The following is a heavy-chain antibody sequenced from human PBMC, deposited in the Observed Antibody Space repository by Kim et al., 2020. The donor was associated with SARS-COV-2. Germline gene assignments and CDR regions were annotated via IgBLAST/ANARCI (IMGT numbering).Heavy chain of an antibody. V-gene: IGHV3-74*01. Sequence: GGSLRLSCAASGFTFISSWMHWVRQAPGKGLVWVARISNDGSITSYADSVKGRFTISRDNAKNTLYLQMNSLRAEDTAVYYCARVGTLKATAGSKLHYFDYWGQGTQVTVSS. CDR3: ARVGTLKATAGSKLHYFDY. CDR2: ISNDGSIT. CDR1: GFTFISSW. D-gene: IGHD6-13*01. J-gene: IGHJ4*02.